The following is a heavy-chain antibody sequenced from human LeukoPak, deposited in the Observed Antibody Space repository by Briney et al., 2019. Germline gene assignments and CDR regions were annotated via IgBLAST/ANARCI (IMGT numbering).Heavy chain of an antibody. Sequence: GWSLRLSCAESGFNFNTYGMHWVRQTPGQGLEWVAVICHDGSDEYYADSVKGRFTISRDNSKSLVYLQMDSLRDEDTAVYYCAGEVVRDVSGVYYTWLDPWGQGTLVCVSA. D-gene: IGHD2-8*01. V-gene: IGHV3-33*01. CDR2: ICHDGSDE. CDR1: GFNFNTYG. CDR3: AGEVVRDVSGVYYTWLDP. J-gene: IGHJ5*02.